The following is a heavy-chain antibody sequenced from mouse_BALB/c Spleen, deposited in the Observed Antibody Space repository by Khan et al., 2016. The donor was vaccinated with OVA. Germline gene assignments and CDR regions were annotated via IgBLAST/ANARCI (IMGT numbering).Heavy chain of an antibody. CDR1: GISITSGNYR. D-gene: IGHD1-1*01. Sequence: EVQLQESGPGLVKPSQTVSLTCTVTGISITSGNYRWSWIRQFPGNKLEWIGNIYYSGTVTYNPSLTSRTTITRDTSKNQFFLEMNSLTAEDAATYSCARDYGSLYWYFDVWGAGTTVTGSS. CDR2: IYYSGTV. V-gene: IGHV3-5*02. J-gene: IGHJ1*01. CDR3: ARDYGSLYWYFDV.